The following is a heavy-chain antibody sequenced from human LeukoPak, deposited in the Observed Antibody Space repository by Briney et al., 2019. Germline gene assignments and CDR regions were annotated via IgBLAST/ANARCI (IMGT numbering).Heavy chain of an antibody. D-gene: IGHD3-16*02. V-gene: IGHV3-11*06. CDR3: ARDFRDVWGSYRFDY. J-gene: IGHJ4*02. CDR2: ISSSSSYT. CDR1: GFSFSDYY. Sequence: GGSLRLSCAASGFSFSDYYMSWIRQAPGKGLEWLSYISSSSSYTNYADSVKGRFTISRDNAKNSLNLQMNSLRAEDTAVYYCARDFRDVWGSYRFDYWGQGTLVTVSS.